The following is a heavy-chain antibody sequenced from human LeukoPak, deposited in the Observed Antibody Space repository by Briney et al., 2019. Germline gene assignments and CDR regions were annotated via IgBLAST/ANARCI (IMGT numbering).Heavy chain of an antibody. CDR3: ARDAIVVAIKGGLNWFDP. CDR1: GFSFSNYN. J-gene: IGHJ5*02. V-gene: IGHV3-48*01. Sequence: PGGSLRLSCAASGFSFSNYNMNWVRQAPGKGLEWVSYISGSSSTIYYADSVKGRFTISRDNAKNSLYLQMNSLRAEDTAVYYCARDAIVVAIKGGLNWFDPWGQGTLVTVSS. CDR2: ISGSSSTI. D-gene: IGHD2-21*01.